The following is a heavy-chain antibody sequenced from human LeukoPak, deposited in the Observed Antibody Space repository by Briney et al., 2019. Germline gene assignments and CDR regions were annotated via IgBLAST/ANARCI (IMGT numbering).Heavy chain of an antibody. CDR3: ARGTERDGYNVRYEY. Sequence: PGGSLRLSCAASGFTVSSNYMSWVRQAPGKGLEWVSVIYSGGSTYYADSVKGRFTISRDNSKNTLYLQMNSLRAEDKSVYYCARGTERDGYNVRYEYWGQGTLVTVSS. D-gene: IGHD5-24*01. V-gene: IGHV3-53*01. CDR1: GFTVSSNY. J-gene: IGHJ4*02. CDR2: IYSGGST.